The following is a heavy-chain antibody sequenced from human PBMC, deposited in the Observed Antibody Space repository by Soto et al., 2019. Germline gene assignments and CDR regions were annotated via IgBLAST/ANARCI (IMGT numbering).Heavy chain of an antibody. CDR2: IITIFGTA. D-gene: IGHD3-3*01. Sequence: QVQLVQSGAEVKKPGSSVKVSCKASGGTFSSYAISWVRQAPGQGLEWMGGIITIFGTANYAQKFPGSATITADESTSTAYMELSSLRAEDTAVYSCARRNSDLWSGRGWEYFDYCGQGPLVTFSA. J-gene: IGHJ4*02. CDR3: ARRNSDLWSGRGWEYFDY. V-gene: IGHV1-69*01. CDR1: GGTFSSYA.